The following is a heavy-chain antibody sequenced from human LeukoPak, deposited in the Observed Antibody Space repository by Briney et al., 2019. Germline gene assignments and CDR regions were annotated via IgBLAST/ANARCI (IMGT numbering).Heavy chain of an antibody. CDR3: ARHSGSYIRNFDS. CDR2: IYYSGIT. Sequence: SETLSLTCTVSGDSISSSSYYWGWIRQPPGKGLEWIGGIYYSGITYYNPSLKSRVTISVDTSKNQFSLKLSSVTAADTAVYYCARHSGSYIRNFDSWGQGTPVTVSS. J-gene: IGHJ5*01. CDR1: GDSISSSSYY. D-gene: IGHD1-26*01. V-gene: IGHV4-39*01.